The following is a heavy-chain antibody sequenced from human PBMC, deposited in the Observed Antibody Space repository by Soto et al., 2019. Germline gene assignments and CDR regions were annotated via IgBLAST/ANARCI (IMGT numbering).Heavy chain of an antibody. D-gene: IGHD3-10*01. CDR1: GFTFSSYG. V-gene: IGHV3-23*01. Sequence: GSLRLSCAASGFTFSSYGMSWVRQAPRKGLEWVSTIRGSADSANYADSVKGRFTISRDNSKNMLYLQMNSLRADDTAVYYCAKHLWFGESVFDPWGQGT. CDR2: IRGSADSA. J-gene: IGHJ5*02. CDR3: AKHLWFGESVFDP.